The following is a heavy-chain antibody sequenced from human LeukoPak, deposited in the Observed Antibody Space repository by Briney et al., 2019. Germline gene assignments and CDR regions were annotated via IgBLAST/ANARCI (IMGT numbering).Heavy chain of an antibody. J-gene: IGHJ1*01. D-gene: IGHD2-2*01. CDR2: IKSKTDGGTT. CDR3: TTGPLQEYQLPKGYFQH. V-gene: IGHV3-15*01. Sequence: PGGSLRLSCAASGFTFSNAWMSWVRQAPGKGLEWVGRIKSKTDGGTTDYAAPVKGRFTISRDDSKNTLYLQMNSLKTEDTAVYYCTTGPLQEYQLPKGYFQHWGQGTLVTVSS. CDR1: GFTFSNAW.